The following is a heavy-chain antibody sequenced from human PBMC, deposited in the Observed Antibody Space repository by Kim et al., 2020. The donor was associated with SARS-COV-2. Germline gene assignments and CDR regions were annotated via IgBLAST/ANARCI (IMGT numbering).Heavy chain of an antibody. Sequence: SETLSLTCSVSGVSMYSSGYYWGWIRQPPGEGLEWIGSVYDSGSTYYNPSLKSRLTISVDTSKKQFSLKLSSVSAADTAMYYCARRNSGWNDAFYVWGEG. CDR2: VYDSGST. CDR1: GVSMYSSGYY. J-gene: IGHJ3*01. V-gene: IGHV4-39*01. D-gene: IGHD6-19*01. CDR3: ARRNSGWNDAFYV.